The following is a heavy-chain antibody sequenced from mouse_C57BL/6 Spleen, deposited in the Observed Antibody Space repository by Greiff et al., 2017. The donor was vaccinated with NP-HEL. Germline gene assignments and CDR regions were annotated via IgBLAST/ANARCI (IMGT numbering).Heavy chain of an antibody. D-gene: IGHD3-2*02. CDR1: GYSITSGYD. CDR3: ARGTAQASFDY. J-gene: IGHJ2*01. V-gene: IGHV3-1*01. CDR2: ISYSGST. Sequence: DVHLVESGPGMVKPSQSLSLTCTVTGYSITSGYDWHWIRHFPGNKLEWMGYISYSGSTNYNPSLKSRISITHDTSKNHFFLKLNSVTTEDTATYYCARGTAQASFDYWGQGTTLTVSS.